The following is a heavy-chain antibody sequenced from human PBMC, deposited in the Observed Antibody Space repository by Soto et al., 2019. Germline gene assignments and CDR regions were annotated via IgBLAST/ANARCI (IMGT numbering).Heavy chain of an antibody. J-gene: IGHJ4*02. V-gene: IGHV3-30*03. CDR1: GFAFTNYG. CDR3: ARDVAMPTGLGLGY. CDR2: ISNDGSKK. D-gene: IGHD6-19*01. Sequence: PGGSLRLSCAASGFAFTNYGIHWVRQAPGKGLEWVAHISNDGSKKFYGDSVKGRFTISRDNSENTVYLQMTSLRPDDTAVFYCARDVAMPTGLGLGYWGQGNLVTVSS.